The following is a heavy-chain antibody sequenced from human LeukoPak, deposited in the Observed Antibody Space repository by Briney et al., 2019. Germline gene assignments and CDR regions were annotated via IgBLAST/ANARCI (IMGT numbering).Heavy chain of an antibody. CDR2: ISGSGGST. CDR3: AKDREVVVVAATTFDI. J-gene: IGHJ3*02. V-gene: IGHV3-23*01. D-gene: IGHD2-15*01. Sequence: PGGSLRLSCAASGFTFSSYSMNWVRQAPGKGLEWVSAISGSGGSTYYADSVKGRFTISRDNSKNTLYLQMNSLRAEDTAVYYCAKDREVVVVAATTFDIWGQGTMVTVSS. CDR1: GFTFSSYS.